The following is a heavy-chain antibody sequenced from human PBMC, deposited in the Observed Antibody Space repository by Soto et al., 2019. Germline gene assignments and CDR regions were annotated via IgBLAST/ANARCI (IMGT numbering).Heavy chain of an antibody. CDR1: GYTFTSYY. CDR3: ARATTRVAAIHALRYNWFDP. Sequence: ASVKVSCKASGYTFTSYYMHWVRQAPGQGLEWMGIINPSGGSTSYAQKFQGRVTMTRDTSTSTVYMELSSLRSEDTAVYYCARATTRVAAIHALRYNWFDPWGQGLLVTVFS. V-gene: IGHV1-46*03. D-gene: IGHD2-15*01. J-gene: IGHJ5*02. CDR2: INPSGGST.